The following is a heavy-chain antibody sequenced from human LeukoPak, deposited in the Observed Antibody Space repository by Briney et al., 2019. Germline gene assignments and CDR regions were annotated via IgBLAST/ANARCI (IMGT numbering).Heavy chain of an antibody. Sequence: SETLSLTCTVSGGSISSSSYYWGWIRQPPGKGLEWIGFSDYSGNTNYNPSLKSRATISLDTSKDQIALKLSSVTAADTAVYYCARLNGGGWGQGTLVVVTS. J-gene: IGHJ4*02. D-gene: IGHD2-8*01. CDR2: SDYSGNT. CDR1: GGSISSSSYY. V-gene: IGHV4-61*05. CDR3: ARLNGGG.